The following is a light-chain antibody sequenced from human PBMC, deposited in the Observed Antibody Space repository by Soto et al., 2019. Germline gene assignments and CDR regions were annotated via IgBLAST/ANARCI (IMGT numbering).Light chain of an antibody. CDR1: QDISNY. J-gene: IGKJ5*01. V-gene: IGKV1-27*01. CDR3: QKYNSVPLIT. Sequence: DIQMTQSPSSLSASVGDRVTITCRATQDISNYLAWYQQKAGKVPKLLIYGASTLQSGVPSRFSGSGSGTDFTLTISSLQPEDVATYYCQKYNSVPLITFCQGTRLEIK. CDR2: GAS.